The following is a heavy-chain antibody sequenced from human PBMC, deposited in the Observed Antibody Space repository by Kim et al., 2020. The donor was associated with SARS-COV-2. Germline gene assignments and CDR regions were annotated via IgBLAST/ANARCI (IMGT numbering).Heavy chain of an antibody. CDR3: AREFGGTAMIDY. V-gene: IGHV4-59*01. CDR1: GGSISSYY. Sequence: SETLSLTCTVSGGSISSYYWSRIRQPPGKGLEWIGYIYYSGSTNYNPSLKSRVTISVDTSKNQFSLKLSSVTAADTAVYYCAREFGGTAMIDYWGQGTLVTVSS. CDR2: IYYSGST. J-gene: IGHJ4*02. D-gene: IGHD5-18*01.